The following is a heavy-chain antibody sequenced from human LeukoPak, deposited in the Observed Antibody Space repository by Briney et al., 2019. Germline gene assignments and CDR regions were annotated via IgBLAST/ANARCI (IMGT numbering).Heavy chain of an antibody. J-gene: IGHJ4*02. D-gene: IGHD3-22*01. Sequence: SETLSLTCSVSGGSLSSSSYYWGWIRQPPGRGLEWIGNIYETGSTNYNPSLKSRVTISVDTSKNQFSLKLSSVTAADTAVYYCASIPSSYDSSGYDYWGQGTLVTVSS. CDR2: IYETGST. V-gene: IGHV4-39*07. CDR1: GGSLSSSSYY. CDR3: ASIPSSYDSSGYDY.